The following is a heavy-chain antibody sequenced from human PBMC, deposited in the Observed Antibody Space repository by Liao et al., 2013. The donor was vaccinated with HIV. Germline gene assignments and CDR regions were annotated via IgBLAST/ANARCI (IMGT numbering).Heavy chain of an antibody. Sequence: QLQLQESGPGLVKPSETLSLTCTVSGGSISSSSYYWGWIRQPPGKGLEWFGSIYYSGITYYTPSLKSRVTISVDTSKNQLSLKLSSVTAADTAVYYCARGSPWIQLWKYYFDYWGQGTLVTVSS. CDR3: ARGSPWIQLWKYYFDY. CDR1: GGSISSSSYY. CDR2: IYYSGIT. J-gene: IGHJ4*02. D-gene: IGHD5-18*01. V-gene: IGHV4-39*07.